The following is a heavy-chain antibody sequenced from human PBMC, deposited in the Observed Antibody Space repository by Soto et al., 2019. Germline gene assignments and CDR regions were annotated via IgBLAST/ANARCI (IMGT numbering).Heavy chain of an antibody. CDR1: GFSFSSYA. CDR2: ISGSGGTT. Sequence: EVQLLESGGGLVQPGGSLRLSCSASGFSFSSYAMDWVRQAPGKGLQWVSDISGSGGTTYYADSVRGRFTISRDNSKHTMYMQMNSLSAEDTAVYYCAKEDQKEIGRVFDSWGQGTLVPVSS. J-gene: IGHJ4*02. D-gene: IGHD1-26*01. V-gene: IGHV3-23*01. CDR3: AKEDQKEIGRVFDS.